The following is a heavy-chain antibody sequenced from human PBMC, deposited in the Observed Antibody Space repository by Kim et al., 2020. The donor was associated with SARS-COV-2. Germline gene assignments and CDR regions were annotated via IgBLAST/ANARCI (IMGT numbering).Heavy chain of an antibody. CDR3: ARSSLLDFDH. D-gene: IGHD3-10*01. Sequence: ASVKVSCRASGYTFTDYHIHWVRQAPGQGLEWMGRLSANSGGTNYAQNFRGRVTMTRDTSINTVYLELTRLTSDDTAVYYCARSSLLDFDHWAQGTPVTV. V-gene: IGHV1-2*06. CDR1: GYTFTDYH. CDR2: LSANSGGT. J-gene: IGHJ4*02.